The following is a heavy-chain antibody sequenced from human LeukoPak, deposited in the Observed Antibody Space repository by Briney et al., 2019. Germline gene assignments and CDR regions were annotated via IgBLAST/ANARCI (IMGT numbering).Heavy chain of an antibody. Sequence: GGSLRLSCAASGFTVSSNYMSWVRQAPGQGLEWVSVIYSGGSTYYADSVKGRFTISRDNSKNTLYLQMNSLRAEDTAVYYCARAIYSYDDYWGQGTLVTVSS. CDR2: IYSGGST. D-gene: IGHD5-18*01. J-gene: IGHJ4*02. V-gene: IGHV3-53*01. CDR1: GFTVSSNY. CDR3: ARAIYSYDDY.